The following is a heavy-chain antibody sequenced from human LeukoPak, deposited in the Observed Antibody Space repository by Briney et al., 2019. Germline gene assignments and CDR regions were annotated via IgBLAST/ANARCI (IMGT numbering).Heavy chain of an antibody. CDR1: RGTFSSYA. CDR2: IIPIFGTA. Sequence: ASVKVSCKASRGTFSSYAISWVRQAPGQGLEWMGGIIPIFGTANYAQKFQGRVTITADESTSIAYMELSSLRSEDTAVYYCATHSGSYNWNYFRQAEAYFDYWGQGTLVTVSS. D-gene: IGHD1-7*01. V-gene: IGHV1-69*13. CDR3: ATHSGSYNWNYFRQAEAYFDY. J-gene: IGHJ4*02.